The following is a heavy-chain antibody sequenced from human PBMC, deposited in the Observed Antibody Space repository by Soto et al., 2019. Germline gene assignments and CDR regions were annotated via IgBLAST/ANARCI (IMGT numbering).Heavy chain of an antibody. CDR1: GFTFSTHA. CDR2: VSFDGSNK. CDR3: ARDQTGITTAGGGRIDR. V-gene: IGHV3-30-3*01. D-gene: IGHD6-13*01. Sequence: QVQLVESGGGVVQPGRSLRLSCAASGFTFSTHAMHWVRQAPGKGLECVAIVSFDGSNKYYTDSAKGRFTISRDNSKNTLYLQMSGLTPEDTAFYYCARDQTGITTAGGGRIDRWGQGTLVTVSS. J-gene: IGHJ5*02.